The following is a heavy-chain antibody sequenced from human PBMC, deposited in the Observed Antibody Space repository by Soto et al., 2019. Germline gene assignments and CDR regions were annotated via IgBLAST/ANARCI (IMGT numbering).Heavy chain of an antibody. Sequence: SETLSLTCAVSGGSISSSNWWSWVRQPPGKGLEWIGEIYHSGSTNYNPSLKSRVTISVDKSKNQFSLKLSSVTAADTAVYYCARSPAMGVVGKAGPYSSSWYGSRTYWGQGTLVTVSS. CDR3: ARSPAMGVVGKAGPYSSSWYGSRTY. V-gene: IGHV4-4*02. D-gene: IGHD6-13*01. J-gene: IGHJ4*02. CDR2: IYHSGST. CDR1: GGSISSSNW.